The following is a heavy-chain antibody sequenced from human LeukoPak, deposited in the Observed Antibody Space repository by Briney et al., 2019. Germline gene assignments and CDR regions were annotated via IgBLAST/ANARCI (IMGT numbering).Heavy chain of an antibody. CDR3: ARDNKPTYVWGSSRPTRTNWFDP. J-gene: IGHJ5*02. D-gene: IGHD3-16*01. CDR2: INPNSGST. V-gene: IGHV1-2*02. Sequence: ASVKVSCKASGYTFTGYYMHWVRQAPGQGLEWMGWINPNSGSTNYAQKFQGRVTMTRDTSISTAYMELSRLRSDDTAVYYCARDNKPTYVWGSSRPTRTNWFDPWGQGTLVTVSS. CDR1: GYTFTGYY.